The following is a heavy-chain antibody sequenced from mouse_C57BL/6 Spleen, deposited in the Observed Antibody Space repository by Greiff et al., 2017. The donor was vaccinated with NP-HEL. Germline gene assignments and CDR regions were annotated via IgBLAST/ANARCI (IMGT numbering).Heavy chain of an antibody. CDR3: ARRGYYGSSYGYFDV. CDR1: GFTFSDYG. CDR2: ISSGSSTI. V-gene: IGHV5-17*01. Sequence: EVMLVESGGGLVKPGGSLKLSCAASGFTFSDYGMHWVRQAPEKGLEWVAYISSGSSTIYYADTVKGRFTISRDTAKNAMFLQMTSLRSEDTAMYYCARRGYYGSSYGYFDVWGTVTTVTVSS. D-gene: IGHD1-1*01. J-gene: IGHJ1*03.